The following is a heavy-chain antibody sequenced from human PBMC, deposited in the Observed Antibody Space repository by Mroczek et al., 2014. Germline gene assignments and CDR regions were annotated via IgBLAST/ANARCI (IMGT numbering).Heavy chain of an antibody. CDR3: ARGMVTTYFDY. V-gene: IGHV4-59*01. Sequence: QVQLQESGPALVRPSETLSLTCTVSGGSISHYYWSWIRQSPGTGLEWIGYDHYSGNTNYSPSLKSRVTISMDMSNNQFSLKLNSVTTADTAVYYCARGMVTTYFDYWGQGTLVTVSS. J-gene: IGHJ4*02. CDR1: GGSISHYY. D-gene: IGHD4-17*01. CDR2: DHYSGNT.